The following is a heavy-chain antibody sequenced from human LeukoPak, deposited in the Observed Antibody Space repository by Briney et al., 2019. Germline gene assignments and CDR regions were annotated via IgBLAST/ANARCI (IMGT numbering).Heavy chain of an antibody. CDR1: GFTFSSYW. V-gene: IGHV3-7*01. Sequence: PGGSLRLSCAASGFTFSSYWMTWVRQAPGKGLEWVANIKQDGGEKYSVDSVKGRFTISRDNAKNSLYLLMNSLRAEDTAVYYCARLRIQIVPTTHDAFDIWGQGTMVTVSS. CDR3: ARLRIQIVPTTHDAFDI. J-gene: IGHJ3*02. D-gene: IGHD5-12*01. CDR2: IKQDGGEK.